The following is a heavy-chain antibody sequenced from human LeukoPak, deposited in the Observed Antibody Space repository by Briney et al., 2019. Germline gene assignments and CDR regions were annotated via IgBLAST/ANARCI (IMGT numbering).Heavy chain of an antibody. V-gene: IGHV1-8*01. CDR3: ARGTVSDYYDSSGYYPHPFDY. J-gene: IGHJ4*02. Sequence: GASVKLSCKASGYTFNSYDINWVRQATGQGLEWMGWMNPNSGNTGCAQKFQGRVTMTRNTSISTAYMELSSLRSEDTAVYYCARGTVSDYYDSSGYYPHPFDYWGQGTLVTVSS. CDR2: MNPNSGNT. CDR1: GYTFNSYD. D-gene: IGHD3-22*01.